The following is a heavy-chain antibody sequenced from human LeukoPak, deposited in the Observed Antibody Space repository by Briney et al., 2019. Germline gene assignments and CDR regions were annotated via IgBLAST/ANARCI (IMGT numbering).Heavy chain of an antibody. Sequence: GGSLRLSCAASGFTFSSYSMNWVRQAPGKGLESVSSISSSSSYIYYADSVKGRFTISRDNAKNSLYLQMNSLRAEDTAVYYCARDLARGILTFDYWGQGTLVTVSS. CDR2: ISSSSSYI. V-gene: IGHV3-21*01. CDR1: GFTFSSYS. D-gene: IGHD1-14*01. CDR3: ARDLARGILTFDY. J-gene: IGHJ4*02.